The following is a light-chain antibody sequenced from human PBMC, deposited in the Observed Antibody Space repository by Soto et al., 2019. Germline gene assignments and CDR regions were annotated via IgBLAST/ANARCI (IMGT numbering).Light chain of an antibody. J-gene: IGKJ1*01. CDR3: QKYGSSPRT. CDR2: GAS. CDR1: QSVSSNF. V-gene: IGKV3-20*01. Sequence: EIVLTQSPGTLSLSPGERATPSCRASQSVSSNFLAWYQQKPGQAPRLLIYGASNRATGIPDRFSGSGSGTDFTLTISRLEPEDFAVFYCQKYGSSPRTFGQGTKVDIK.